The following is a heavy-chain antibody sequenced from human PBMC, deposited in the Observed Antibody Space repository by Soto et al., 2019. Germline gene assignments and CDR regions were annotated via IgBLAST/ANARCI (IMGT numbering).Heavy chain of an antibody. D-gene: IGHD3-22*01. CDR2: ISYDGSNK. CDR3: AKVKYDSSGYYNDY. CDR1: GFTFSIYG. V-gene: IGHV3-30*18. J-gene: IGHJ4*02. Sequence: GGSLRLSCAASGFTFSIYGMHWVRHAPGKGLEWVAVISYDGSNKYYADSVKGRFTISRDNSKNTLYLQMNSLRAEDTAVYYCAKVKYDSSGYYNDYWGQGTLVTVSS.